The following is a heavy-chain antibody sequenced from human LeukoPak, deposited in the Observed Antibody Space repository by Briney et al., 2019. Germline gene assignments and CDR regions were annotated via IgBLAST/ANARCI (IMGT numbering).Heavy chain of an antibody. CDR3: TKGGQDCSPTTCYYD. J-gene: IGHJ4*02. V-gene: IGHV3-23*01. D-gene: IGHD2-2*01. CDR2: ISGSGAT. CDR1: GFTFSNYG. Sequence: GGSLRLYCAASGFTFSNYGMSWVRQAPGKGLEWVSAISGSGATYYADSVKGRFTISRDNSKNTAYLQMSSLRDEDTALYYCTKGGQDCSPTTCYYDWGQGTLVTVSS.